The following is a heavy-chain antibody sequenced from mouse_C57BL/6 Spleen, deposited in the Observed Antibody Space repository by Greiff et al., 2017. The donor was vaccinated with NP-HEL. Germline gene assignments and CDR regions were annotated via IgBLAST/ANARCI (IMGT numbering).Heavy chain of an antibody. CDR1: GYTFTSYW. CDR2: IDPSDSET. CDR3: ARFGPTSFDY. V-gene: IGHV1-52*01. Sequence: QVQLQQPGAELVRPGSSVKLSCKASGYTFTSYWMHWVKQRPIQGLEWIGNIDPSDSETHYNQKFKDKATLTVDKSSSTAYMQLSSLTSEDSAVSYCARFGPTSFDYWGQGTTLTVSS. J-gene: IGHJ2*01.